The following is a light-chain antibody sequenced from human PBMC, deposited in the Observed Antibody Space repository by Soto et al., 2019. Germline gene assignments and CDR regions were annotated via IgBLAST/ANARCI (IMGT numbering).Light chain of an antibody. J-gene: IGLJ2*01. CDR1: TIGSKG. CDR2: SDT. V-gene: IGLV3-21*01. Sequence: SYELTQPPSVSVAPGETARISCGGNTIGSKGVHWYQQKPGQAPVLVIYSDTDLPPVIPERFSGSNSANMATLTISRVEAGDEADYYCQVWDSGSAHVLFGRGTKLTVL. CDR3: QVWDSGSAHVL.